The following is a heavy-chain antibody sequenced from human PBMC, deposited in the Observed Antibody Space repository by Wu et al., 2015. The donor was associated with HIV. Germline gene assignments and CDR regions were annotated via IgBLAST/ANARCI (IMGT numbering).Heavy chain of an antibody. Sequence: QVQLVQSGAEVKKPGASLKVSCKASGYTFTGYFIVWVRQAPGGGLQWMGGIIPINGPIDYAQEFQGRLTITADKSTSTVYMELDSLRFEDTATYYCARAIRETVVVEAFEYWGLGTLVTVSS. V-gene: IGHV1-69*06. D-gene: IGHD3-22*01. CDR2: IIPINGPI. CDR3: ARAIRETVVVEAFEY. CDR1: GYTFTGYF. J-gene: IGHJ4*02.